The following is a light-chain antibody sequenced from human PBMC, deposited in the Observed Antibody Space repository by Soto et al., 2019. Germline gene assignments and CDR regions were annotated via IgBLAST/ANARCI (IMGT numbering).Light chain of an antibody. CDR1: QDISNY. CDR2: DAS. CDR3: QQYDNLPP. Sequence: DIQMTQSPSSLSASVGDRVTITCQASQDISNYLNWYQQKPGKAPKLLIYDASNLKTGVPSRFGGSGSGTDFTFTISSLQPEDIATYYCQQYDNLPPFGGGTKLEIK. J-gene: IGKJ4*01. V-gene: IGKV1-33*01.